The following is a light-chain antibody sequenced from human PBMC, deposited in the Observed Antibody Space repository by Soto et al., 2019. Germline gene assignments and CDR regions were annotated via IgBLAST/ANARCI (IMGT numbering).Light chain of an antibody. CDR1: QSISTY. CDR2: AAS. V-gene: IGKV1-39*01. J-gene: IGKJ2*01. CDR3: QESHSTPYT. Sequence: DIQMTQSPSSLSASVGDRVTITCRASQSISTYLSWYQQKPGKAPNLLLYAASSLQSCVPSRFSGSGSGTDFTLTISSLQPEDFGTYYCQESHSTPYTYGQGTNLEIK.